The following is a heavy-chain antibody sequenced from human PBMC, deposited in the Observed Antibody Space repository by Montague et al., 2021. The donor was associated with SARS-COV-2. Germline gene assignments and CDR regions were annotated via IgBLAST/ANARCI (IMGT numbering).Heavy chain of an antibody. CDR3: AKDHPVYDTSGYYHYGASDI. V-gene: IGHV3-23*01. J-gene: IGHJ3*02. D-gene: IGHD3-22*01. Sequence: SLRLSWSASRFTFSSYAMSWVRQAPGKGLEWVSTVSGSTTNTFYADSVKGRFTISRDNSKNTLYLQMNSLRVEDSAVYYCAKDHPVYDTSGYYHYGASDIWGQGTMVTVSS. CDR1: RFTFSSYA. CDR2: VSGSTTNT.